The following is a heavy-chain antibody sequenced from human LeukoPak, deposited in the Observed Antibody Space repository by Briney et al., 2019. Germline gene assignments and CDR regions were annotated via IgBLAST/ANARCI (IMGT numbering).Heavy chain of an antibody. CDR3: ARRYRRDGHNPYWYLDL. V-gene: IGHV4-34*01. CDR2: INHSGST. D-gene: IGHD5-24*01. CDR1: GGSFSGYY. Sequence: SETLSLTCAVYGGSFSGYYWSWIRQPPGKGLEWIGEINHSGSTNYNPSLKSRATISVDTSKNQFSLKLSSVTAADTAVYYCARRYRRDGHNPYWYLDLWGRGTLVTVSS. J-gene: IGHJ2*01.